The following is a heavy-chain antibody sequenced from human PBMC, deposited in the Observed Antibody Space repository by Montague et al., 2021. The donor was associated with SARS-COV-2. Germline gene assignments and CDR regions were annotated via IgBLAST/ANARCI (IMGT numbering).Heavy chain of an antibody. CDR1: DGSFSDYS. CDR2: INHRGGT. V-gene: IGHV4-34*01. D-gene: IGHD3-22*01. J-gene: IGHJ4*02. Sequence: SETLSLTCAVYDGSFSDYSWTWIRQHPGEGLEWIGEINHRGGTNYNPSLKRRVTISVDTSKNQFSLKMTSVTAADTAVYYCARGRQHINMVVVVVTGGEYYFDFWGQGTLVAVSS. CDR3: ARGRQHINMVVVVVTGGEYYFDF.